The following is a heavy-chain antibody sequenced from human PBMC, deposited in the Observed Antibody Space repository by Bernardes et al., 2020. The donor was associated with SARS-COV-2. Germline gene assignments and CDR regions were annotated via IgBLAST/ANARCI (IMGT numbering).Heavy chain of an antibody. CDR2: INPNTGGT. CDR3: ARTRTTISTTGIPVDY. Sequence: ASVKVSCKASGYTFTDYFIHWVRQAPGQRLEWMGWINPNTGGTNYVQKFQGRVTMTRDTSITTAYMELSWLGSDDTAIYYCARTRTTISTTGIPVDYWGQGTLDNV. V-gene: IGHV1-2*02. J-gene: IGHJ4*02. D-gene: IGHD2-21*02. CDR1: GYTFTDYF.